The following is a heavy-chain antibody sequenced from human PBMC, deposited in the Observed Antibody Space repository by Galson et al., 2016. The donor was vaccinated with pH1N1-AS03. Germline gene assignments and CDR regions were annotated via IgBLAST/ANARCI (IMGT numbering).Heavy chain of an antibody. CDR2: ISFTSDYR. CDR1: GFSLSDYY. J-gene: IGHJ6*02. Sequence: SLRLSCAAYGFSLSDYYMTWIRQAPGKGLEWVAYISFTSDYRHYADSVKGRFTISRDNAKDSLYLQMDSLRVEDTAVYYCARARGGEDAWSQDVWGQGTTVTVSS. V-gene: IGHV3-11*03. D-gene: IGHD2-21*01. CDR3: ARARGGEDAWSQDV.